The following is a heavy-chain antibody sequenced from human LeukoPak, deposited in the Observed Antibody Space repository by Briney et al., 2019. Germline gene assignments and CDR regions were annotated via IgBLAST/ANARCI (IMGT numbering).Heavy chain of an antibody. CDR3: AGGGYSYGFDY. V-gene: IGHV1-69*05. CDR2: IIPIFGTA. CDR1: GYTFTGYY. D-gene: IGHD5-18*01. J-gene: IGHJ4*02. Sequence: ASVKVSCKASGYTFTGYYMHWVRQAPGQGLEWMGGIIPIFGTANYAQKFQGRVTITTDESTSTAYMELSSLRSEDTAVYYCAGGGYSYGFDYWGQGTLVTVSS.